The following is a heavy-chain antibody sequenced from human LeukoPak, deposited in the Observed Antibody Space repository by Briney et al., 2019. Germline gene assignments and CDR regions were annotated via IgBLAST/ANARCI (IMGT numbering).Heavy chain of an antibody. Sequence: ASVKVSCKASGYNVFSYGFSWVRQAPGQGLEWMGWISAYNGHTNYAQNFQGRVTMTTDTSTRTAYMELRSPRSDDTAVYYCARGYVVVPLDFWGQGTLVTVSS. CDR3: ARGYVVVPLDF. D-gene: IGHD3-9*01. V-gene: IGHV1-18*01. J-gene: IGHJ4*02. CDR2: ISAYNGHT. CDR1: GYNVFSYG.